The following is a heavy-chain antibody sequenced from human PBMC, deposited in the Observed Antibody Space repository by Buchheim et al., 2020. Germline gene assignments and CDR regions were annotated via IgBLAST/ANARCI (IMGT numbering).Heavy chain of an antibody. D-gene: IGHD2-21*02. V-gene: IGHV3-11*06. CDR3: ARTAYCGGDCRSFDY. CDR1: GFTFSDYY. CDR2: ISSSSSYT. Sequence: QVQLVESGGGLVKPGGSLRLSCAAAGFTFSDYYMGWIRQAPGKGREWVSYISSSSSYTNYADSVKGRSIIPRDNVKNSMYLQMNSLRAEDTAVYYCARTAYCGGDCRSFDYWGQGTL. J-gene: IGHJ4*02.